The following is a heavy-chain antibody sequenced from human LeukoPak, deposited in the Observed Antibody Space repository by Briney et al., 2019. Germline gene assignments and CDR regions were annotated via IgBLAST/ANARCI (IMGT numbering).Heavy chain of an antibody. CDR2: ISSSSSYK. Sequence: GGSLRLSCAASGFTFSSYNMNWVRKAPGKGLERVSSISSSSSYKFYAESVKGRFTISRDNAKNSLYLRMSSLRAEDTAVYYCARGLYSSSWAYDYWGQGILVTVSA. V-gene: IGHV3-21*01. CDR3: ARGLYSSSWAYDY. D-gene: IGHD6-13*01. J-gene: IGHJ4*02. CDR1: GFTFSSYN.